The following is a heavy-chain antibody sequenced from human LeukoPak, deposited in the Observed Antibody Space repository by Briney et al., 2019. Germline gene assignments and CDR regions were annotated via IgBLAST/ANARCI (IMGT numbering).Heavy chain of an antibody. Sequence: PGGSLKLSCAASGFTFSTYEMNWVRQAPGKGLEWVGFIRSKAYGGTTEYAASVEGRFTISRDDSKSIAYLQMNSPKTEDTAVYYCSRDLSWSFDYWGQGTLVTVSS. CDR1: GFTFSTYE. CDR2: IRSKAYGGTT. J-gene: IGHJ4*02. V-gene: IGHV3-49*04. D-gene: IGHD6-13*01. CDR3: SRDLSWSFDY.